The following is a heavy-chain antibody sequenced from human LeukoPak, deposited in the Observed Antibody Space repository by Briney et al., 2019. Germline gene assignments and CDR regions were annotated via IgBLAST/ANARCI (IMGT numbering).Heavy chain of an antibody. CDR1: GFTFSSYS. Sequence: GGSLRLSCAASGFTFSSYSMNWVRQAPGKGLEWVSYISSSSSTIYYADSVKGRFTISRDNAKNSLYLQMNSLRAEDTAVYYCARDRGYCSGGSCYVYGDYDYYYMDVWGKGTTVTVSS. V-gene: IGHV3-48*01. CDR3: ARDRGYCSGGSCYVYGDYDYYYMDV. J-gene: IGHJ6*03. D-gene: IGHD2-15*01. CDR2: ISSSSSTI.